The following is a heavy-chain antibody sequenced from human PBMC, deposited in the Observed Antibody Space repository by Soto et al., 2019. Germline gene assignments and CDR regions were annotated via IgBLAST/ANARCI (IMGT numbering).Heavy chain of an antibody. V-gene: IGHV3-23*01. J-gene: IGHJ3*02. CDR1: GFAFSSYA. CDR2: ISGSTSGT. Sequence: GGSLRLSCAASGFAFSSYAMSWVRQAPGKGLEWVSSISGSTSGTYYADAVKGRFTISRDNSNNTLYLQMNSLRAEDTAVYYCAREGSSSRRDAFDIWGQGPMVTVSS. D-gene: IGHD6-13*01. CDR3: AREGSSSRRDAFDI.